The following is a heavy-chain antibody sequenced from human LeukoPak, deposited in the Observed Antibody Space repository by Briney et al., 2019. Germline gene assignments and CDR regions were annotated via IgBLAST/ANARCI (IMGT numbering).Heavy chain of an antibody. D-gene: IGHD1-1*01. CDR2: IYDSGST. V-gene: IGHV4-39*07. CDR3: ARGVGLTQGGTFDY. Sequence: SETLSLTCTVSGGSISSSGYQWGWIRQPPGKGLEWIGSIYDSGSTYYNPSLKSRVTISVDTSKNQLSLKLSSVTAADTAVYYCARGVGLTQGGTFDYWGQGTLVTVSS. J-gene: IGHJ4*02. CDR1: GGSISSSGYQ.